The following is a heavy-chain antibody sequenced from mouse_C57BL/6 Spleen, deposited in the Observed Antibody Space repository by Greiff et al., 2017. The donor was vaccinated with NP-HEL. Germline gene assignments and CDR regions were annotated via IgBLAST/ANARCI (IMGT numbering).Heavy chain of an antibody. J-gene: IGHJ4*01. D-gene: IGHD2-2*01. V-gene: IGHV1-52*01. CDR1: GYTFTSYW. CDR3: ATLYYGYDVDVVAMDY. CDR2: IDPSDSDT. Sequence: VQLQQPGAELVRPGSSVKLSCKASGYTFTSYWMHWVKQRPIQGLEWIGNIDPSDSDTHYNQKFKDKATLTVDKSSSTAYMQLSSLTSEDSAVYYGATLYYGYDVDVVAMDYWGQGTTVTVSS.